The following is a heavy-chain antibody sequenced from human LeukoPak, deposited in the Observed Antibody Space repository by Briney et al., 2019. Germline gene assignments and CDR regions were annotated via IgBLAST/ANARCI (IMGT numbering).Heavy chain of an antibody. D-gene: IGHD3-10*01. J-gene: IGHJ4*02. Sequence: ASVKVSCKASGYTFTSYYMHWVRQAPGQGLEWMRIINPSGGSTSYAQKFQGRVTMTRDTSTSTVYMELSSLRSEDTAVYYCAREPPTMVRGVIALKFDYWGQGTLVTVSS. CDR3: AREPPTMVRGVIALKFDY. CDR2: INPSGGST. V-gene: IGHV1-46*01. CDR1: GYTFTSYY.